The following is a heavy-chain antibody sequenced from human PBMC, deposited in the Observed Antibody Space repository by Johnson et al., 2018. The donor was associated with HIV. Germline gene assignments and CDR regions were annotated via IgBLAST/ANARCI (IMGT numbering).Heavy chain of an antibody. CDR3: ARDSGVGWYPHAFDI. J-gene: IGHJ3*02. CDR2: ISHDGNNK. V-gene: IGHV3-30*03. Sequence: VQLVESGGGVVQPGRSLRLSCAASGFTFHNFGMHWVRQAPGKGLEWVAVISHDGNNKYYADSVKGRFTISRENSKNTLYLQMNSLRAEDTAVYYCARDSGVGWYPHAFDIWGQGTMVTVSS. CDR1: GFTFHNFG. D-gene: IGHD6-19*01.